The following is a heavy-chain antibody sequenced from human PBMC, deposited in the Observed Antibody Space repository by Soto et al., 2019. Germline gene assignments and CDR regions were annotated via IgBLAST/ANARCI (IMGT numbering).Heavy chain of an antibody. CDR3: ARTRDFWSGNDAFDI. Sequence: QVQLQESGPGLVKPSETLSLTCTVSGGSVSSGSYYWSWIRQPPGKGLEWIGYMYYSGSTNYNPPLKSRVTISLDTSKNQFSLKLSSVTAADTAVYFCARTRDFWSGNDAFDIWGQGTMVTVSS. V-gene: IGHV4-61*01. CDR1: GGSVSSGSYY. D-gene: IGHD3-3*01. J-gene: IGHJ3*02. CDR2: MYYSGST.